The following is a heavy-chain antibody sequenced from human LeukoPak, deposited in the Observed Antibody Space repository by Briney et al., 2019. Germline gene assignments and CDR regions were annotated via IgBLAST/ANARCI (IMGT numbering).Heavy chain of an antibody. J-gene: IGHJ4*02. V-gene: IGHV3-11*01. Sequence: GGSLRLSCAASGFSFSDYYMSWIRQAPGKGLEWVSYISGGGDTIYYADSVRGRFTISRDNAKNSLYLLMNSLTAEDTAVYYCTRDRSGGTYHYDSSGYSLWGQGTLATVSS. CDR2: ISGGGDTI. CDR3: TRDRSGGTYHYDSSGYSL. CDR1: GFSFSDYY. D-gene: IGHD3-22*01.